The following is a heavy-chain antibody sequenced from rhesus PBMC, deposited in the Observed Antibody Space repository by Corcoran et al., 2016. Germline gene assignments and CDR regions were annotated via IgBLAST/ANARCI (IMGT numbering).Heavy chain of an antibody. CDR2: IFGGRGST. J-gene: IGHJ5-2*02. CDR1: GGSINSNY. Sequence: QVQLQESGPGLVKPSETLSLTCAVSGGSINSNYWHWIRQSPGTGLEWIGYIFGGRGSTRYNPSLKSRVTISTDTSKNQVSRMLSSVTAADTAVYYCARYQGGYSGSLTLDVWGRGVLVTVSS. D-gene: IGHD3-16*01. CDR3: ARYQGGYSGSLTLDV. V-gene: IGHV4-147*01.